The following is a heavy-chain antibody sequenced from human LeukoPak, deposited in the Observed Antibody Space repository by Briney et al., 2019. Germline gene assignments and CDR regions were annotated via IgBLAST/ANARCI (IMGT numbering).Heavy chain of an antibody. CDR2: ISSSSSYI. V-gene: IGHV3-21*01. CDR3: ARVALVTGNWFDP. CDR1: GFTFSSYS. Sequence: GGSLRLSCAASGFTFSSYSMNLVRQAPGKGLEWVSSISSSSSYIYYADSVKGRFTISRDNAKNSLYLQMNSLRAEDTAVYYCARVALVTGNWFDPWGQGTLVTVSS. J-gene: IGHJ5*02. D-gene: IGHD3-9*01.